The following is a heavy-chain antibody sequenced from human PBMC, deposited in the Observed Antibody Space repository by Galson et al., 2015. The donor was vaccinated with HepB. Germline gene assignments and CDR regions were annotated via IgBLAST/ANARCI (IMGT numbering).Heavy chain of an antibody. Sequence: SVKVSCKASGGTFSSYAISWVRQAPGQGLEWMGGIIPIFGTANYAQKFQGRVTITADESTSTAYMELSSLRSEDTAVYYCARDPAMTTVTKWFDPWGQGTLVTVSS. CDR2: IIPIFGTA. CDR1: GGTFSSYA. D-gene: IGHD4-17*01. V-gene: IGHV1-69*13. J-gene: IGHJ5*02. CDR3: ARDPAMTTVTKWFDP.